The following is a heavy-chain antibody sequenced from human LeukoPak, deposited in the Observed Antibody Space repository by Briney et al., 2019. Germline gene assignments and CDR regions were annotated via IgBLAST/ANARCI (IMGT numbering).Heavy chain of an antibody. Sequence: GGSLRLSCAASGFTFSSYSMNWVRQAPGKGLEWVSSISSSSSYIYYADSVKGRFTISRDNAKNSLYLQMNSLRAEDTAVYYCARGPSGYYYDSSGHFDYWSQGTLVTVSS. CDR2: ISSSSSYI. J-gene: IGHJ4*02. CDR1: GFTFSSYS. V-gene: IGHV3-21*01. D-gene: IGHD3-22*01. CDR3: ARGPSGYYYDSSGHFDY.